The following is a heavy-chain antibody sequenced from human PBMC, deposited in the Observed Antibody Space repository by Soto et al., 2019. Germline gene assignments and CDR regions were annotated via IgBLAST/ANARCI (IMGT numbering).Heavy chain of an antibody. Sequence: QLQLQESGPGLVQPSETLSLTCTVSGGSISSRTYWWAWIRQPPGKGLEWIGHIFYSGSTYYNPSLKSRAAITVHTSKNQFSLKLNSVTAADTAVYYCARHPRDDYSYGGSGIVDYWGQGTLVTVSS. CDR1: GGSISSRTYW. J-gene: IGHJ4*02. D-gene: IGHD4-4*01. V-gene: IGHV4-39*01. CDR2: IFYSGST. CDR3: ARHPRDDYSYGGSGIVDY.